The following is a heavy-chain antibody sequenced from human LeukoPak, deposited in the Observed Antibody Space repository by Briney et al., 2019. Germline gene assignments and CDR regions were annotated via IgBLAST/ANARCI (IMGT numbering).Heavy chain of an antibody. J-gene: IGHJ3*02. V-gene: IGHV1-2*02. CDR3: ARDRLAHQPLLSGAFDI. D-gene: IGHD2-21*02. CDR2: INPNSGGT. Sequence: ASVKVSCKASGYTFTGYYMHWVRQAPGQGLEWMGWINPNSGGTNYAQKFQGRVTMTRDTSISTAYMELSRLRSDDTAVYYCARDRLAHQPLLSGAFDIWGQGTMVTVSS. CDR1: GYTFTGYY.